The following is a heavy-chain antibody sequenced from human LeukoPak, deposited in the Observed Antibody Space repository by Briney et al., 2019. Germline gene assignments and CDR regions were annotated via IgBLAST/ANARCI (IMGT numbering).Heavy chain of an antibody. CDR2: IKEDGSVK. Sequence: GESLRLSCAASGFSFSNYWMSWVRQAPGKGLEWVANIKEDGSVKYYVDSAKGRFTISRDNAKNSLYLQMNSLRAEDTAIYYCARIGYSSSSFDYWGQGTLVTVSS. J-gene: IGHJ4*02. CDR3: ARIGYSSSSFDY. D-gene: IGHD6-6*01. V-gene: IGHV3-7*01. CDR1: GFSFSNYW.